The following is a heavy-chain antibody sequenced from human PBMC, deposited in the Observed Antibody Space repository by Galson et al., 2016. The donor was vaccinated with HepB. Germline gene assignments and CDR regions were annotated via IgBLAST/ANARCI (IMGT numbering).Heavy chain of an antibody. CDR1: GHTFTTYG. D-gene: IGHD2-15*01. CDR3: ALCSSTVAASRGPFDF. J-gene: IGHJ4*02. Sequence: SVKVSCKASGHTFTTYGIHWVRQAPGQRLEWMGWIISGNGNTKYSQKFQDRLTITRDRSASTAYMELSSLRSEDTAVYYCALCSSTVAASRGPFDFWGQGALVTVSS. CDR2: IISGNGNT. V-gene: IGHV1-3*04.